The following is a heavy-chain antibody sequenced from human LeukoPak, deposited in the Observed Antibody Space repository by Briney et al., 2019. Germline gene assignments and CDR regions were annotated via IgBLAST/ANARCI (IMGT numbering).Heavy chain of an antibody. V-gene: IGHV3-20*04. CDR1: GFTFDDYG. J-gene: IGHJ6*03. CDR2: INWNGGST. D-gene: IGHD4-17*01. Sequence: GGSLRLSCAASGFTFDDYGMSWVRQAPGKGLEWGSGINWNGGSTGYADSVKGRFTISRDNAKNSLYLQMNSLRAEDTALYYCARVAGDYGDYGGGYYYYYMDVWGKGTTVTVSS. CDR3: ARVAGDYGDYGGGYYYYYMDV.